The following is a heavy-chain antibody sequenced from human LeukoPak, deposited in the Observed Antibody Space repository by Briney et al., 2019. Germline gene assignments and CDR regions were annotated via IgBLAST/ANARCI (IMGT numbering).Heavy chain of an antibody. V-gene: IGHV1-2*02. CDR2: INPNSGGT. CDR1: GYTFTGYY. Sequence: ASVKVSCKASGYTFTGYYMHWVRQAPGQGLEWMGWINPNSGGTNYAQKFQGRVTLTRETSISTAYMELSRLRSDDTAVYYCARGQSSSTSCYIYWGQGTLVTVSS. J-gene: IGHJ4*02. D-gene: IGHD2-2*02. CDR3: ARGQSSSTSCYIY.